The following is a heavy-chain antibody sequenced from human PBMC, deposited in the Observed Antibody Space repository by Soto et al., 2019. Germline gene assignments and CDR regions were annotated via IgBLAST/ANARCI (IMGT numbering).Heavy chain of an antibody. D-gene: IGHD6-13*01. V-gene: IGHV3-66*01. CDR3: ARGLRLPGIAAAAT. CDR1: GFTVSSNY. CDR2: IYSGGST. Sequence: EVQLVESGGGLVQPGGSLRLSCAASGFTVSSNYMSWVRQAPGKGLEWVSVIYSGGSTYYADSVKGRFTISRDNSKNTLYLQMNSLRAEDTAGYYCARGLRLPGIAAAATWGQGTLVTVSS. J-gene: IGHJ5*02.